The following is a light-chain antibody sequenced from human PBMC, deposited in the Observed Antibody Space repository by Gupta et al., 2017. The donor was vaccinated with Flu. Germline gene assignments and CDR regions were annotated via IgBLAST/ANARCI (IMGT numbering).Light chain of an antibody. V-gene: IGLV2-8*01. J-gene: IGLJ3*02. CDR2: EVT. Sequence: QSALTQPPSASGSPGQSVTISYTGTSSDVGGYNYVSWYQQHPGKAPKLMIYEVTKRPSGVPDRFSGSKSGNTASLTVSGLQAEDEADYFCSSYAGSTWVFGGGTKLTVL. CDR3: SSYAGSTWV. CDR1: SSDVGGYNY.